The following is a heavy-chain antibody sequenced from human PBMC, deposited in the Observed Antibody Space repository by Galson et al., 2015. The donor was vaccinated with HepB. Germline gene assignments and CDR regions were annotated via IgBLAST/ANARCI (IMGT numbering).Heavy chain of an antibody. J-gene: IGHJ4*02. Sequence: SVKVSCKASGGTFSSYSISWVRQAPGQGLEWMGRIIPTFGITNYAQKFQGEVTISADKSTSTAYMELSSLTSEDTAVYYCATDILTYARSYRLPQWGQGTLVT. CDR2: IIPTFGIT. CDR1: GGTFSSYS. CDR3: ATDILTYARSYRLPQ. V-gene: IGHV1-69*04. D-gene: IGHD1-26*01.